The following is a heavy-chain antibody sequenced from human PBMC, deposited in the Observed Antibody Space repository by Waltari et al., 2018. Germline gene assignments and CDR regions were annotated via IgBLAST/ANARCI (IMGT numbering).Heavy chain of an antibody. Sequence: QLQLQESGPGLVKPSETLSLTCTVSGGSISSSSYYWGWIRQPPGKGLEWIGSIYYSGSTYYTPSLKRRVTISVDTSKNQFSLKLSSVTAADTAVYYCARHWANTAMAPYYFDYWGQGTLVTVSS. CDR1: GGSISSSSYY. J-gene: IGHJ4*02. CDR2: IYYSGST. D-gene: IGHD5-18*01. CDR3: ARHWANTAMAPYYFDY. V-gene: IGHV4-39*01.